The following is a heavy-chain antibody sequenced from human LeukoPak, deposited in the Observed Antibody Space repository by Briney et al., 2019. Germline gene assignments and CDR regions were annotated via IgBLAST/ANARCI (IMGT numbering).Heavy chain of an antibody. V-gene: IGHV4-59*01. CDR3: ARDMEGYCSGGSCYSFDP. J-gene: IGHJ5*02. Sequence: SETLSLTCTVSGGSISSYYWSWIRQPPGKGLEWIGYIYYSGSTNYNPSLKSRVTISVDTSKNQFSLKLSSVTAADTAVYYCARDMEGYCSGGSCYSFDPWGQGTLVTVSS. D-gene: IGHD2-15*01. CDR1: GGSISSYY. CDR2: IYYSGST.